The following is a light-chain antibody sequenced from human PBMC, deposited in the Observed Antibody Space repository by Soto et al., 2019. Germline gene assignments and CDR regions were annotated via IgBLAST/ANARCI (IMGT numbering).Light chain of an antibody. CDR1: QSVSSN. CDR2: GAS. V-gene: IGKV3-15*01. J-gene: IGKJ1*01. Sequence: ELVMTQAPSTLSVSPGERATLSCTASQSVSSNLAWYQQKPGQAHRLLIYGASTRATGIPARFSGSGSGTAFILTISSLQSEEFAVYYCQKYNNWPPITFGHGTKVDIK. CDR3: QKYNNWPPIT.